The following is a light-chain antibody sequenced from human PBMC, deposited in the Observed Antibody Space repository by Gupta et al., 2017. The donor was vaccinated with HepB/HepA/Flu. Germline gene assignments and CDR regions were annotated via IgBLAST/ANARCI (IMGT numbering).Light chain of an antibody. Sequence: AIRMTQSPSSFSASTGDRVTITCRASLGISSYLAWYQQKPGKAPKLLIYAASTLQSGVPSRFSGSGSGTDFTLTISCLQSEDFATYYCQQYYSYLLTFGGGTKVEIK. V-gene: IGKV1-8*01. J-gene: IGKJ4*01. CDR1: LGISSY. CDR3: QQYYSYLLT. CDR2: AAS.